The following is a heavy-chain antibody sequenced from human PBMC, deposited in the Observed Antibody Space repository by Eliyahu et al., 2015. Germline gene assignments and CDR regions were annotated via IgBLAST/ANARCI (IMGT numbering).Heavy chain of an antibody. V-gene: IGHV4-39*07. CDR2: MRFSGXT. CDR3: ASRDGYNYSDFSDF. D-gene: IGHD5-24*01. J-gene: IGHJ4*01. CDR1: GXSXXYSSYY. Sequence: QLQLQESGPGLVKPSEXLSXTCTVXGXSXXYSSYYWGWVRQPPGKGLEWIGSMRFSGXTYYNPSLKSRVTISLDTSKNQFSLNLSSVTAADTAVYYCASRDGYNYSDFSDFWGHGILVTVSS.